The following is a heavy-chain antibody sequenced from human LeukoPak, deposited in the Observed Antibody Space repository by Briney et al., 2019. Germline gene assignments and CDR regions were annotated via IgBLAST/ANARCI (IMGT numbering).Heavy chain of an antibody. Sequence: GSLRLSCAASGFTFNSYHIHWVRQAPGKGLEWVALISPNGNNKHYADSVKGRFTLSRDNSKDTLNLQMNRLRVEDTALYYCARDYNGHWSVDYWGQGTLVTVSS. J-gene: IGHJ4*02. V-gene: IGHV3-30*04. D-gene: IGHD3-10*01. CDR3: ARDYNGHWSVDY. CDR1: GFTFNSYH. CDR2: ISPNGNNK.